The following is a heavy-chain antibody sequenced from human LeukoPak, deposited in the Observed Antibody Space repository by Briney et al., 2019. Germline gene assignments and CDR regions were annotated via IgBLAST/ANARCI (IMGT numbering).Heavy chain of an antibody. CDR1: GYSFTDYY. CDR3: AKIVDGSGWSPFEY. CDR2: LNPSTGGT. V-gene: IGHV1-2*02. Sequence: GASVKVSCKASGYSFTDYYIHWVRQAPGQRPEWMGWLNPSTGGTKYAQKFQGRVTMTRDTSTNTAYMDLNSLRSDDTAVYYCAKIVDGSGWSPFEYWGQGTLVTVSS. D-gene: IGHD6-19*01. J-gene: IGHJ4*02.